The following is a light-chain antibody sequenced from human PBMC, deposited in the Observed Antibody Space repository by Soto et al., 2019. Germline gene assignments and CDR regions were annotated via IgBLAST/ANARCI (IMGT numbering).Light chain of an antibody. J-gene: IGKJ4*01. CDR1: QSISNY. CDR2: AAS. Sequence: DIQMTQSPSSLSASVGDRVIITCRTSQSISNYLNWYQHKPGKAPKVLISAASNLQSGVPSRFSGSGSGTVFTLTNSSLQPEDFATYFCQQSYTLSPLTFGGGTKVDIK. V-gene: IGKV1-39*01. CDR3: QQSYTLSPLT.